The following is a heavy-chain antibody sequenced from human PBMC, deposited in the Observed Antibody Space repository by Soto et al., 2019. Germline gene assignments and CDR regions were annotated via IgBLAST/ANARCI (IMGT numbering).Heavy chain of an antibody. CDR2: IYPGDSDT. CDR1: GYSFNSSW. CDR3: ARRKGDYGDYAVPAGWYFDL. Sequence: GESLKISCKGSGYSFNSSWIGWVRQMPGKGLEWMGIIYPGDSDTRYSPSFQGQVTISADKSISTAYLQWSSLKATDTAMYDCARRKGDYGDYAVPAGWYFDLWGRGTLVTVSS. V-gene: IGHV5-51*01. D-gene: IGHD4-17*01. J-gene: IGHJ2*01.